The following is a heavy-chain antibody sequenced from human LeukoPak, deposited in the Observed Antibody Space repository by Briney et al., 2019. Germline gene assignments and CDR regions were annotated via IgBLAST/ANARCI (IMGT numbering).Heavy chain of an antibody. Sequence: GGSLRLSCAASGFTFSSYTMSWVRQAPGKGLEWVSGVSGSGGITYYADYVKGRFTISRDNSKNTLYLQMNSLRVEDTAVYYCAKDTYDGTDYWGQGTLVTVSS. D-gene: IGHD3-16*01. CDR2: VSGSGGIT. CDR3: AKDTYDGTDY. CDR1: GFTFSSYT. V-gene: IGHV3-23*01. J-gene: IGHJ4*02.